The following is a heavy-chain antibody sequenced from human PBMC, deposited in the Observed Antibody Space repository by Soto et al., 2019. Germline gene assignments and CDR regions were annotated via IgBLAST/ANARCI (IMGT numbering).Heavy chain of an antibody. CDR1: GYTFTNYY. D-gene: IGHD3-16*01. V-gene: IGHV1-46*01. J-gene: IGHJ4*02. Sequence: QVQLVQSGAEVKRPGASVKVSCKASGYTFTNYYMHWVRQAPGQGLEWMGVIHYSGATPTYAQKFPGKGTMGRDTSTSTVYVEPSSLTSEDKAVYYCARGGPDFAKIGSFDYWGQGTLVTVSS. CDR3: ARGGPDFAKIGSFDY. CDR2: IHYSGATP.